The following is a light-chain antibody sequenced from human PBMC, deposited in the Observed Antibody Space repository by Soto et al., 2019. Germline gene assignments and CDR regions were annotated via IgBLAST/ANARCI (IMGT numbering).Light chain of an antibody. J-gene: IGLJ1*01. CDR2: DDS. CDR1: DIGDKN. Sequence: SYELAQPPSVSVAPGQTARITWGGNDIGDKNVHWYQQRPGQAPVLVVYDDSDRPSGIPERLSGSNSGNTATLTITRVEDGDEADYYCQVWAISSDQYVFGNGKKVTV. CDR3: QVWAISSDQYV. V-gene: IGLV3-21*02.